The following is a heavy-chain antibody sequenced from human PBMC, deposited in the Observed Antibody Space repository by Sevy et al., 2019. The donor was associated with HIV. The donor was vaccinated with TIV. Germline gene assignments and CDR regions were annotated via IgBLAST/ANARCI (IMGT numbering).Heavy chain of an antibody. D-gene: IGHD3-22*01. V-gene: IGHV3-11*06. CDR1: GFTLSDYY. J-gene: IGHJ4*02. CDR2: ISSSSSYT. Sequence: GGSLRLSCAASGFTLSDYYMSWIRQAPGKGLEWVSYISSSSSYTNYADSVKGRFTISRDNAKNSLYLQMNSLRAEDTAVYYCARARTYYYDSSGYYPLDYWGQGSLVTVSS. CDR3: ARARTYYYDSSGYYPLDY.